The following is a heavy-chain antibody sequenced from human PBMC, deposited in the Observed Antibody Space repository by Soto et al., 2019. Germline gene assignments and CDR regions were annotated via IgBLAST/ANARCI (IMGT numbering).Heavy chain of an antibody. J-gene: IGHJ4*02. Sequence: ASVKVSCKASGYTFTSYDIYWVLQATGQGLEWMGWMNPNTGNSGYAQKFQGRVTMTSDTSISTAHMELSSLGSEDTAVYYCARRAETNGWNGFGADKYYFDFWGQGTLVTVSS. V-gene: IGHV1-8*01. CDR2: MNPNTGNS. CDR3: ARRAETNGWNGFGADKYYFDF. CDR1: GYTFTSYD. D-gene: IGHD1-1*01.